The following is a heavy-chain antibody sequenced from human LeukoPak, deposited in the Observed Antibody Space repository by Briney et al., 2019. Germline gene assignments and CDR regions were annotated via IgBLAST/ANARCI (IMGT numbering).Heavy chain of an antibody. J-gene: IGHJ4*02. Sequence: TSETLSLTCTVSGGAISSYYWSWIRQPPGKGLEWIGYIYYSGSTNYNHSLKSRFTIPVDKSKNDFSLKLSSVTAADTAVYYCARVSGSYLNFDYWGQGTLVTVS. V-gene: IGHV4-59*12. CDR1: GGAISSYY. CDR2: IYYSGST. CDR3: ARVSGSYLNFDY. D-gene: IGHD1-26*01.